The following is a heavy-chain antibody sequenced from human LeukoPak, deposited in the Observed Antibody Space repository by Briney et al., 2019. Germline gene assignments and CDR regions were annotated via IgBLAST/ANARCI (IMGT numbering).Heavy chain of an antibody. CDR1: GFTFDDYT. D-gene: IGHD2-8*01. CDR3: AKGLGVGRPLGYYYGMDV. CDR2: ISWDGGST. Sequence: GGPLRLSCAASGFTFDDYTMHWVRQAPGKGLEWVSLISWDGGSTYYADSVKGRFTISRDNSKNSLYLQMNSLRTEDTALYYCAKGLGVGRPLGYYYGMDVWGQGTTVTVSS. J-gene: IGHJ6*02. V-gene: IGHV3-43*01.